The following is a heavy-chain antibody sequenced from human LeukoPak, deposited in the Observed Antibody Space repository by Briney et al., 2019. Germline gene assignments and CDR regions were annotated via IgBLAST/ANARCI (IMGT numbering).Heavy chain of an antibody. J-gene: IGHJ4*02. V-gene: IGHV1-69*13. D-gene: IGHD3-10*01. CDR2: IIPIFGTA. Sequence: EASVKVSCKASGGTFSSYAISWVRQAPGQGLEWMGGIIPIFGTANYAQKFQGRVTITADESTSTAYMELSSLRSEDTAVYYCATERVYGSGSFDYWGQGTLVTVSS. CDR1: GGTFSSYA. CDR3: ATERVYGSGSFDY.